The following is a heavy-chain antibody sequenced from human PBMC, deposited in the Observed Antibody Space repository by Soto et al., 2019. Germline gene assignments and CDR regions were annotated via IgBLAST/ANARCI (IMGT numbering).Heavy chain of an antibody. D-gene: IGHD3-22*01. V-gene: IGHV4-34*01. Sequence: AETLSLTCAVYVGSFSGYYWSWIRQPPGKGLEWIGEINHSGSTNSNPSLKSRVNISVDTSKNQFSLKLSSVTAADTAVYYCAREANSGYYLRAFHIWGQGTMVTVSS. CDR1: VGSFSGYY. CDR3: AREANSGYYLRAFHI. J-gene: IGHJ3*02. CDR2: INHSGST.